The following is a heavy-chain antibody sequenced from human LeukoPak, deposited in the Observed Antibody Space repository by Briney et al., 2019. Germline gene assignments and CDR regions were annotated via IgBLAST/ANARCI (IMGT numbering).Heavy chain of an antibody. V-gene: IGHV3-48*01. CDR3: ARDNRYGSGSPLDY. Sequence: GGSLRLSCAASGFTFSSYSMNWVRQAPGKGLEWVSYISSSSSTIYYADSVKGRFTISRDNAKNSLYLQMNSLRAEDTAVYYCARDNRYGSGSPLDYWGQGTLVTVSS. CDR1: GFTFSSYS. CDR2: ISSSSSTI. D-gene: IGHD3-10*01. J-gene: IGHJ4*02.